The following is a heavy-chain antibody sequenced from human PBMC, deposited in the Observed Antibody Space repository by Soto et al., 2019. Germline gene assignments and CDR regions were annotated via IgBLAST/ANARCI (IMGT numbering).Heavy chain of an antibody. J-gene: IGHJ3*02. CDR3: ARSFSPGIAVAGTFDI. Sequence: PGESLKISCKGSGYSFTSYWIGWVRQMPGKGLEWMGIIYPGDSDTRYSPSFQGQATISADKSISTAYLQWSSLKASDTAMYYCARSFSPGIAVAGTFDIWGQGTMVTVSS. CDR1: GYSFTSYW. CDR2: IYPGDSDT. D-gene: IGHD6-19*01. V-gene: IGHV5-51*01.